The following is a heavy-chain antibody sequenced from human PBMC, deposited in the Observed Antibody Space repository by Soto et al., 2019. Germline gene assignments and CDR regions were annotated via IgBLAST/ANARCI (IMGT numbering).Heavy chain of an antibody. D-gene: IGHD2-21*01. CDR1: GGTFSSYA. V-gene: IGHV1-69*01. CDR3: ARGPVVNAIRVRYFDL. Sequence: QVQLVQSGAEVKKPGSSVKVSCKASGGTFSSYAISWVRQAPGQGLEWMGGIIPIFGSSNYAQKFQGRVTITADESTSTAYMDLSSLRSEDTAVYYCARGPVVNAIRVRYFDLWGRGTLVTVSS. J-gene: IGHJ2*01. CDR2: IIPIFGSS.